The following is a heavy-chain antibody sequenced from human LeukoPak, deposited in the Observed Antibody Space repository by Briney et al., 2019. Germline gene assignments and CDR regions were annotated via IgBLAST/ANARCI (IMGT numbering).Heavy chain of an antibody. D-gene: IGHD3-16*01. CDR2: INHSGST. CDR3: ARSLVVSWFDP. Sequence: GSLRLSCAASGFTFSDYYMSWIRQAPGKGLEWIGEINHSGSTNYNPSLKSRVTISVDTSKNQFSLKLSSVTAADTAVYYCARSLVVSWFDPWGQGTLVTVSS. J-gene: IGHJ5*02. CDR1: GFTFSDYY. V-gene: IGHV4-34*01.